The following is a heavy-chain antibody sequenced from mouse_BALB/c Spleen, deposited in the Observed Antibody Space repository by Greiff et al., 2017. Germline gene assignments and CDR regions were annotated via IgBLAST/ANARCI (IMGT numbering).Heavy chain of an antibody. CDR2: ISYDGSN. CDR3: ALDSSGYVGYAMDY. V-gene: IGHV3-6*02. CDR1: GYSITSGYY. J-gene: IGHJ4*01. Sequence: EVQRVESGPGLVKPSQSLSLTCSVTGYSITSGYYWNWIRQFPGNKLEWMGYISYDGSNNYNPSLKNRISITRDTSKNQFFLKLNSVTTEDTATYYCALDSSGYVGYAMDYWGQGTSVTVSS. D-gene: IGHD3-1*01.